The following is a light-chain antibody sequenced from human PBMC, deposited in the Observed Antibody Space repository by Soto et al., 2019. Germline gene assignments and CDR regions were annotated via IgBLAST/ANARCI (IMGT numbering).Light chain of an antibody. Sequence: EIVLTQSPATLSLSPGERVTLSCRASQNVSTYLAWYQQKPGQAPRLLIYDASDRATGIPARFSGSGSGTDFTLTISSLEPEDFAVYYCQQRTNWLTFGPGTKVISN. J-gene: IGKJ3*01. CDR1: QNVSTY. CDR2: DAS. CDR3: QQRTNWLT. V-gene: IGKV3-11*01.